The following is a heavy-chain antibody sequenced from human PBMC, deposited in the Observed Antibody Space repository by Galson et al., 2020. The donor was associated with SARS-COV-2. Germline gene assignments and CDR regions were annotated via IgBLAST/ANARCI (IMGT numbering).Heavy chain of an antibody. J-gene: IGHJ3*01. V-gene: IGHV3-20*04. D-gene: IGHD4-17*01. CDR1: GFTFDDYA. Sequence: GGSLRLSCAASGFTFDDYAMNWVRQGPGKGLEWVSSISWNGDTRGYADSVKGRFTISRDNANNSLYLHMNNLRDDDSAFYYCAREPYGGSFPNAFDVWGQATLVTVSS. CDR3: AREPYGGSFPNAFDV. CDR2: ISWNGDTR.